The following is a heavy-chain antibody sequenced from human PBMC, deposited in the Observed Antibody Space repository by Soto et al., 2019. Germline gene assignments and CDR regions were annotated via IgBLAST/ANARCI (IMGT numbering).Heavy chain of an antibody. CDR1: GGSISSLY. D-gene: IGHD2-2*01. Sequence: QVQLQESGPGLVKPSETLSLTCTVSGGSISSLYWTWLRQSPGKGLEGICYVYYMGTSNYNPSHMSRVTICVDRSMSQFSMMFSAVPAADTAMFCCVRFMSVSTRPSVCYVDSWGRGTVV. CDR3: VRFMSVSTRPSVCYVDS. V-gene: IGHV4-59*11. CDR2: VYYMGTS. J-gene: IGHJ4*02.